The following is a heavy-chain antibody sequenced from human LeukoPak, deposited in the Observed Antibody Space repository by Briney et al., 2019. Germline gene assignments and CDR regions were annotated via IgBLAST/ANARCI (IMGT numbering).Heavy chain of an antibody. D-gene: IGHD3-10*01. Sequence: SSETLSLTCTVSGGSISSYYWSWIRQPAGKGLEWIGRIYTSGSTNYNPSLKSRVTISVDTSKNQFSLKLSSVTAADTAVYYCARGPTPYYGSGSYYDYWGQGTLVTVSS. CDR3: ARGPTPYYGSGSYYDY. J-gene: IGHJ4*02. V-gene: IGHV4-4*07. CDR1: GGSISSYY. CDR2: IYTSGST.